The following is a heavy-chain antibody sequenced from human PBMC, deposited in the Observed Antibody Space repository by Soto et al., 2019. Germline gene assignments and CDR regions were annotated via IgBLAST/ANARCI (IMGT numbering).Heavy chain of an antibody. D-gene: IGHD3-22*01. J-gene: IGHJ6*02. V-gene: IGHV4-61*01. CDR2: IYYSGST. CDR1: GGSVSSVSCY. Sequence: SETLSLTCTVSGGSVSSVSCYWSWIRQPPGKGLEWIGYIYYSGSTNYNHSLKSRVTISVDTSKNQFSLKLSSVTAADTAVYYCARGSGGYYDSSGYYYGYYYGMDVWVQGTTVTVSS. CDR3: ARGSGGYYDSSGYYYGYYYGMDV.